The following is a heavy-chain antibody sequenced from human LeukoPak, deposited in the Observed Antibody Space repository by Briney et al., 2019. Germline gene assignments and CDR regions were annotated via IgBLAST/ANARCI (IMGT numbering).Heavy chain of an antibody. D-gene: IGHD6-6*01. CDR3: ARGDLRARPFDY. CDR2: INHSGST. Sequence: SETLSLTCAVYGGSFSCYYWGWIRQPPGKGVEWIGEINHSGSTNYNPSLKSRVTISVDTSKNQFSLKLSSVTAADTAVYYCARGDLRARPFDYWGQGTLVTVSS. CDR1: GGSFSCYY. J-gene: IGHJ4*02. V-gene: IGHV4-34*01.